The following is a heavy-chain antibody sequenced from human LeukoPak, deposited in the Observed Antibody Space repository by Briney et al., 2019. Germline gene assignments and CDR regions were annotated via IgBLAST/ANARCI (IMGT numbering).Heavy chain of an antibody. CDR3: AKVGDYYGSGKYSNFDY. D-gene: IGHD3-10*01. CDR2: ISGGGGST. J-gene: IGHJ4*02. CDR1: GFTFSSYA. Sequence: GGSLRLSCAASGFTFSSYAMSWVRQAPGKGLEWVSAISGGGGSTYYADSVKGRFTISRDNSKNTLYLQMNSLRAEDTAVYYCAKVGDYYGSGKYSNFDYWGQGALVTVSS. V-gene: IGHV3-23*01.